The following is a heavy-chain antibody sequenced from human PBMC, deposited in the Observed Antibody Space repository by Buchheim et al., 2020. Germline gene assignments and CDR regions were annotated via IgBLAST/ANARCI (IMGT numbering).Heavy chain of an antibody. D-gene: IGHD1-1*01. J-gene: IGHJ4*02. V-gene: IGHV4-34*01. CDR3: ARATGSIDY. CDR2: INHSGSA. CDR1: GESFSGYD. Sequence: QVQLKQWGAGLLKPSETLSLTCAVYGESFSGYDWNWIRQPPGKGLEWIGKINHSGSAKYNPSLGRRVTISVDKSKNQFPLKVTSVTAADTAVYYCARATGSIDYWGQGTL.